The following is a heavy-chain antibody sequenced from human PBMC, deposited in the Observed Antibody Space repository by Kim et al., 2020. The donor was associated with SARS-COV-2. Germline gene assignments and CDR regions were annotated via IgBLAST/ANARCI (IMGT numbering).Heavy chain of an antibody. CDR2: ISSSSSYI. CDR1: GFTFSSYS. CDR3: ARDRDIVVVPAAMSPADY. Sequence: GGSLRLSCAASGFTFSSYSMNWVRQAPGKGLEWVSSISSSSSYIYYADSVKGRFTISRDNAKNSLYLQMNSLRAEDTAVYYCARDRDIVVVPAAMSPADYWGQGTLVTVSS. V-gene: IGHV3-21*01. D-gene: IGHD2-2*01. J-gene: IGHJ4*02.